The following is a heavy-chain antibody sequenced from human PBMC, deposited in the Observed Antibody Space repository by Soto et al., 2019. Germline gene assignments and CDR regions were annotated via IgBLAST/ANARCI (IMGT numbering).Heavy chain of an antibody. CDR3: ARGGSNDWQVAFDI. CDR1: GGSFSTYY. CDR2: INHSGSN. D-gene: IGHD3-9*01. Sequence: ETLSLTCVVSGGSFSTYYDNWIRQSPGKGLEWIGEINHSGSNNYSPSLKSRVTMSLDTSKNQFSLKLTSVTAADTAVYYCARGGSNDWQVAFDIWGQGTMVIVSS. J-gene: IGHJ3*02. V-gene: IGHV4-34*01.